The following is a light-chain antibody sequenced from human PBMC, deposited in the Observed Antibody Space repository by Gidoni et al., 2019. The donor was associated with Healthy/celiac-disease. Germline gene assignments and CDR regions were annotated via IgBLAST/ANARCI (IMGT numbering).Light chain of an antibody. CDR2: DAS. J-gene: IGKJ1*01. CDR3: QQRSNWPWT. Sequence: IVLTQSPATLSLSPGERATLSRSASQSVGSYLACYQQKPGQAPRLLIYDASNRATGIPARFSGSGSGTDFTLTISSLEPEDFAVYYCQQRSNWPWTFGQGTKVEIK. V-gene: IGKV3-11*01. CDR1: QSVGSY.